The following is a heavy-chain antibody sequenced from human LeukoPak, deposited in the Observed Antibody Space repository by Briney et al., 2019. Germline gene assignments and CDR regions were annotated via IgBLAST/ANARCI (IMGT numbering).Heavy chain of an antibody. D-gene: IGHD2-21*02. CDR2: IYYSGST. Sequence: SETLSLTCTVSGGSISSYYWSWIRQPPGKGLEWIGYIYYSGSTNYNPSLKSRVTISVDTSKNQFSLKLSSVTAADTAVYYCARAPSYCGGDCCLDYWGQGTLVTVSS. V-gene: IGHV4-59*01. CDR3: ARAPSYCGGDCCLDY. CDR1: GGSISSYY. J-gene: IGHJ4*02.